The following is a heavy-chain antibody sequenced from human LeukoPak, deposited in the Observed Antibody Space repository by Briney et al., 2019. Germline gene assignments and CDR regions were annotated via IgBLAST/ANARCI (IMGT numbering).Heavy chain of an antibody. J-gene: IGHJ3*02. Sequence: SETLSLTCAVSGGSISSSSYYWGWIRQPPGKGLEWIASIYYSGSTYYNPSLKSRVTISVDTFKNQFSLKLSSVTAADTAVYYCARHPGAFEIWGQGTMVTVSS. CDR2: IYYSGST. CDR3: ARHPGAFEI. CDR1: GGSISSSSYY. V-gene: IGHV4-39*01.